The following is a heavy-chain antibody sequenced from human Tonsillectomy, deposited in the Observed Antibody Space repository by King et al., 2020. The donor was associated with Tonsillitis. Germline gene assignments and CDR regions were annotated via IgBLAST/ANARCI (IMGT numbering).Heavy chain of an antibody. Sequence: VQLQQWGAGLLKPSETLSLTCAVYGGSFSGYYWSWIRQPPGKGLEWIGEINHSGSTNYNPSVKSRVTVSGDTSKKQFSLKMSPVTAADTAVYYCARGWVYYGSGSYYYFDYWCQGTLVTVSS. D-gene: IGHD3-10*01. CDR3: ARGWVYYGSGSYYYFDY. J-gene: IGHJ4*02. CDR2: INHSGST. V-gene: IGHV4-34*01. CDR1: GGSFSGYY.